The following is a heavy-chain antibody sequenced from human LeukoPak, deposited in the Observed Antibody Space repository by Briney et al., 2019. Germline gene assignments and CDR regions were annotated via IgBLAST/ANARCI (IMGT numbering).Heavy chain of an antibody. CDR2: IRYDGSNK. Sequence: PGGSLRLSCAASGFTFSSYGMHWVRQAPGKGLEWVAFIRYDGSNKYYADSVKGRFTISRDNSKNTLYLQLNNLRPEDTAVYYCTNDHFGSGSWDYWGQGTLVTVSS. J-gene: IGHJ4*02. CDR1: GFTFSSYG. V-gene: IGHV3-30*02. D-gene: IGHD3-10*01. CDR3: TNDHFGSGSWDY.